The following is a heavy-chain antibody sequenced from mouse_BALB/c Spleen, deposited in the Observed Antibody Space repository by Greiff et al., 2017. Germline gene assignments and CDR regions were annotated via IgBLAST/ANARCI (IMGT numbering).Heavy chain of an antibody. CDR2: IYPGGGYT. J-gene: IGHJ1*01. CDR1: GYTFTNYW. Sequence: VQLVESGAELVRPGTSVKMSCKAAGYTFTNYWIGWVKQRPGHGLEWIGDIYPGGGYTNYNEKFKGKATLTADTSSSTAYMQLSSLTSEDSAIYYCAAYYRDGGCFDVWGAGTTVTVAS. D-gene: IGHD2-14*01. V-gene: IGHV1-63*02. CDR3: AAYYRDGGCFDV.